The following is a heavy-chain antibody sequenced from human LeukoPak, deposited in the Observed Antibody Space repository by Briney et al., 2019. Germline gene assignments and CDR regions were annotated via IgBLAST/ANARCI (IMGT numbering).Heavy chain of an antibody. CDR3: ARSGSYSDY. D-gene: IGHD1-26*01. J-gene: IGHJ4*02. V-gene: IGHV4-34*01. CDR2: INHSGST. CDR1: GGSFSGYY. Sequence: SETLSLTCAVYGGSFSGYYWSWIRQPPGKGLEWIGEINHSGSTNYNPSLKSRVTISVDTSKNQFSLKLSSVTAADTAVYYCARSGSYSDYWGQGTLVTVSS.